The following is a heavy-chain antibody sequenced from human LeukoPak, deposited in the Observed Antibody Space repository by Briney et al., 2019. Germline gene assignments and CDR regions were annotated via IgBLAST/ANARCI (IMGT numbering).Heavy chain of an antibody. D-gene: IGHD3-10*01. CDR3: ARDHRGVRDYFDY. Sequence: GRSLRLSCAASGFTFSSYAMHWVRQAPGKGLEWVAVISYDGSNKYYADSVKGRFTISRDNSKNTLYLQMNSLRAEDTAVYYCARDHRGVRDYFDYWGQGTLVTVSS. CDR2: ISYDGSNK. CDR1: GFTFSSYA. J-gene: IGHJ4*02. V-gene: IGHV3-30-3*01.